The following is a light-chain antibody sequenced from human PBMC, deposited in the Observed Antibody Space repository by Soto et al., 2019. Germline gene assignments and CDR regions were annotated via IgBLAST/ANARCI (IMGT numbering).Light chain of an antibody. CDR3: QQYNKWPLS. CDR2: GAS. J-gene: IGKJ1*01. CDR1: QSVSSSY. Sequence: EILLTQSPVTLSLSPGERATLSCGSSQSVSSSYLAWYQQKPGQAPRLLIYGASTRATGIPARFSGSGSGTEFTLTISSLQSEDFAVYYCQQYNKWPLSFGQGTKVDIK. V-gene: IGKV3D-15*01.